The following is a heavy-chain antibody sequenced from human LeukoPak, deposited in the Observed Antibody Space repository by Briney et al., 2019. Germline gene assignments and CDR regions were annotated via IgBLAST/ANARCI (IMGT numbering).Heavy chain of an antibody. D-gene: IGHD3-10*01. CDR3: ARQSLPRSITMVRGAEGWFDP. CDR2: IIPIFGIA. J-gene: IGHJ5*02. V-gene: IGHV1-69*04. Sequence: SVKVSCKASGGTFSSYAISWVRQAPGQGLEWMGRIIPIFGIANYAQKFQGRVTITADKSTSTAYMELSSLRSEGTAVYYCARQSLPRSITMVRGAEGWFDPWGQGTLVTVSS. CDR1: GGTFSSYA.